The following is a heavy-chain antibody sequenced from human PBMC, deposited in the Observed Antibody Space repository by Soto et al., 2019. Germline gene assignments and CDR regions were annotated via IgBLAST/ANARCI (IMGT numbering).Heavy chain of an antibody. Sequence: ASVKVSCKASRYTFTGYYMHWVRQDPGQGLEWMGWINPNSGGTNYAQKFQGWVTMTRDTSISTAYMELSRLRSDDTAVYYCARGSLDTAMAYYYYGMDVWGQGTTVTVSS. CDR3: ARGSLDTAMAYYYYGMDV. CDR1: RYTFTGYY. V-gene: IGHV1-2*04. J-gene: IGHJ6*02. CDR2: INPNSGGT. D-gene: IGHD5-18*01.